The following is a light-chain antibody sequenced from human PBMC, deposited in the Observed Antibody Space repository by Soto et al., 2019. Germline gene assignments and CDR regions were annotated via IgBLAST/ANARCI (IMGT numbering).Light chain of an antibody. J-gene: IGKJ5*01. CDR3: QQYNDRPPIT. CDR2: GSF. Sequence: EIVMTQSPVTLSASPGESATLSCRASQSVDSNVAWYQQIPAQCPRLLIVGSFARATGIPARFSGSGSGSEFTLTISGLQSEDFAVYYCQQYNDRPPITFGQGTRLEI. CDR1: QSVDSN. V-gene: IGKV3-15*01.